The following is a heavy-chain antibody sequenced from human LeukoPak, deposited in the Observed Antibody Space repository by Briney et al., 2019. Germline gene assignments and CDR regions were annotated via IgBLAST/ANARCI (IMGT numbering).Heavy chain of an antibody. D-gene: IGHD3-22*01. CDR3: ARDIYYDSSGYLLIDY. J-gene: IGHJ4*02. V-gene: IGHV3-11*04. Sequence: GGSLRLSCAASGFTFSDYYMSWIRQAPGKGLEWVSYISSSGSTIYYADSVKGRFTISRDNAKNSLYLQMNSLRAEDTAVYYCARDIYYDSSGYLLIDYWGQGTLVTVSS. CDR1: GFTFSDYY. CDR2: ISSSGSTI.